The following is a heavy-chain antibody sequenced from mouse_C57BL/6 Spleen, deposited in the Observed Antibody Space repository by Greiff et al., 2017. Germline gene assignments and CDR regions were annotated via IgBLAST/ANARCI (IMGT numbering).Heavy chain of an antibody. J-gene: IGHJ3*01. D-gene: IGHD2-4*01. CDR1: GFTFSDFY. CDR2: SRNKANDYTT. CDR3: ARDDYDGFAY. Sequence: EVKVVESGGGLVQSGRSLRLSCATSGFTFSDFYMEWVRQAPGKGLEWIAASRNKANDYTTEYSASVKGRFIVSRDTSQSILYLQMNALRDEDTAIYYCARDDYDGFAYWGQGTLVTVSA. V-gene: IGHV7-1*01.